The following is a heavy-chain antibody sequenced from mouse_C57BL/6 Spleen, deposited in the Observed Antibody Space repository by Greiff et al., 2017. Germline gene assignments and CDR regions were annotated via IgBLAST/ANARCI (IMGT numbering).Heavy chain of an antibody. J-gene: IGHJ1*03. D-gene: IGHD1-1*01. V-gene: IGHV3-4*01. CDR3: AADSYGSSYLYFEG. CDR2: ISPSGST. CDR1: GYSITNGNHW. Sequence: EVKLVESGPALVKPSPTVSLSCNVTGYSITNGNHWWNWIRQVSGRKLEWIGYISPSGSTDSNPFLKSRNSITRDTSKNQLVLQLNLVTTEDIATCYCAADSYGSSYLYFEGWGTGTTVTVSS.